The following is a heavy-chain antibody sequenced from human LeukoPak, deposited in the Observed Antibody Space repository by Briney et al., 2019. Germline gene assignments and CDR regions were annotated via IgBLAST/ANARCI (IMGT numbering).Heavy chain of an antibody. CDR2: INHSGST. J-gene: IGHJ4*02. CDR1: GGSFSGYH. CDR3: ARGNYDYFDY. V-gene: IGHV4-34*01. Sequence: PSETLSLTCAVYGGSFSGYHWSWIRQPPGKGLEWIGEINHSGSTIYNPSLKSRVTISVDTSKNQFSLKLSSVTAADTAVYYCARGNYDYFDYWGQGTLVTVSS. D-gene: IGHD1-7*01.